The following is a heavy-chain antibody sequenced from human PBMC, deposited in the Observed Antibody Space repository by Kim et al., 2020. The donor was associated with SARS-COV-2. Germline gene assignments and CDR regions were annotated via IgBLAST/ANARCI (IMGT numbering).Heavy chain of an antibody. J-gene: IGHJ4*02. D-gene: IGHD1-26*01. CDR3: ARGIEDFDY. CDR2: GTA. V-gene: IGHV1-69*01. Sequence: GTANYAQKFQGRVTITADESTSTAYMELSSLRSEDTAVYYCARGIEDFDYWGQGTLVTVSS.